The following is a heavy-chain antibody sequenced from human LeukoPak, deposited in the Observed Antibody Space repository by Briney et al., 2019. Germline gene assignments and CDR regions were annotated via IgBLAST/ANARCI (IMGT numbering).Heavy chain of an antibody. CDR3: ATANSGSYGFDY. Sequence: ASVKVSCKVSGYTLTELSMHWVRQAPGKGLEWMGGFDPEDGETIYAQKFQGRVTMTEVTSTDTAYMELSSLRSEDTAVYYCATANSGSYGFDYWGQGTLVTVSS. CDR2: FDPEDGET. D-gene: IGHD1-26*01. V-gene: IGHV1-24*01. J-gene: IGHJ4*02. CDR1: GYTLTELS.